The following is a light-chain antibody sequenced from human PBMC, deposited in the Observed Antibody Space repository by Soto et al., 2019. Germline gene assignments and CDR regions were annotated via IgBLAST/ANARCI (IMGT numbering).Light chain of an antibody. V-gene: IGLV2-8*01. CDR2: EVT. Sequence: QSALTQPPSASGSPGQSVTISCTGTSSDVGGYNYVSWYQHHPDKAPKLIIYEVTKRPSGVPDRFSGSKSGNTASLTVSGLQAEDEADYYCQTWGTGIVIFGGGTKLTVL. J-gene: IGLJ2*01. CDR3: QTWGTGIVI. CDR1: SSDVGGYNY.